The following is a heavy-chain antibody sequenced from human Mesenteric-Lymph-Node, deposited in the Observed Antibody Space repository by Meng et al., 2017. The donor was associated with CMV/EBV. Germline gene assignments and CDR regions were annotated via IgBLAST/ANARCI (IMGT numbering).Heavy chain of an antibody. V-gene: IGHV3-9*01. CDR2: ISWNGGSM. CDR3: AKGGEWLLEYQDH. Sequence: GGSLRLSCAASGFTFDDYAMHWVRQIPGKGLEWVAGISWNGGSMEYADSVKGRFTISRDNAKNSLYLQMNSLRADDTAFYFCAKGGEWLLEYQDHWGQGALVTVSS. J-gene: IGHJ4*02. D-gene: IGHD3-3*01. CDR1: GFTFDDYA.